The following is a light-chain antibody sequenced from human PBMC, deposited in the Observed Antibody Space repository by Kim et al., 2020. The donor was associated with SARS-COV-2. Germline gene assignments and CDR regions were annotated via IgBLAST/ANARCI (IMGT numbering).Light chain of an antibody. CDR2: EAS. Sequence: LSASVGDRVIITCQASQGISNFLNWYQQRPWEAPKLLIYEASNLETGVPSRFSGRGSGTDFSFTISSLQPEDVATYYCQQYDETYTFGQGTKLEI. J-gene: IGKJ2*01. V-gene: IGKV1-33*01. CDR1: QGISNF. CDR3: QQYDETYT.